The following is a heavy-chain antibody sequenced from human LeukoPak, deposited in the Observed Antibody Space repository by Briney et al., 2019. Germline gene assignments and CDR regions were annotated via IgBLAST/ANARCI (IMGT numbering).Heavy chain of an antibody. J-gene: IGHJ6*02. CDR1: GFTFSSYG. Sequence: GGSLRLSCAASGFTFSSYGMHWVRHAPRKGLEWVAVISYDGSNKYYADSVKGRFTISRDNSKNTLYLQMNSLSTEDTAVYYCAKDGVPATARNYYYYGMDVWGQGITVTVSS. CDR3: AKDGVPATARNYYYYGMDV. CDR2: ISYDGSNK. D-gene: IGHD2-2*01. V-gene: IGHV3-30*18.